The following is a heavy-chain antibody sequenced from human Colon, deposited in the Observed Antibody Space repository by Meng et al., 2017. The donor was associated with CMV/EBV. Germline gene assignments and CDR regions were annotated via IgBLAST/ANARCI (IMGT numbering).Heavy chain of an antibody. D-gene: IGHD1-1*01. CDR1: GFTFSSYS. V-gene: IGHV3-48*04. J-gene: IGHJ6*02. CDR3: AKRGGMDV. CDR2: ISSSSTI. Sequence: GESLKISCAASGFTFSSYSMNWVRQAPGKGLEWVSYISSSSTIYYADSVKGRFTISRDNAKNSLYLQMNSLRAEDTAVYYCAKRGGMDVWGQGTTVTVS.